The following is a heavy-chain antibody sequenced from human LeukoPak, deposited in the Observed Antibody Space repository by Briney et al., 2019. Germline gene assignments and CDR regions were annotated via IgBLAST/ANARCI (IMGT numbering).Heavy chain of an antibody. CDR3: AKLEGVVVAATPDY. CDR2: ISGSGGST. Sequence: GGSLRLSCAASGFTFSSYAMSWVRQAPGKGLEWVSAISGSGGSTYYADSVKGRFTISRDNSKNTLYLQMNSLRAEDTAVYYCAKLEGVVVAATPDYWGQGTLVTVSS. D-gene: IGHD2-15*01. V-gene: IGHV3-23*01. CDR1: GFTFSSYA. J-gene: IGHJ4*02.